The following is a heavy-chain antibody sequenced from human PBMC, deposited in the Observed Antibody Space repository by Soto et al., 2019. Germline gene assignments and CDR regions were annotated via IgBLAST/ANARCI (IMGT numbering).Heavy chain of an antibody. J-gene: IGHJ4*02. CDR2: IDLDIGDT. Sequence: QVQMVQSGAEVKKPGASVKVSCKASGHTFTGHHMHWVRQAPGQWLEWMGLIDLDIGDTKYAQKFQGRVTSTSDTSITAAYMELRGLRSDDTAVYSCALAPTGTAGFDYWGQGTLVTVSA. CDR1: GHTFTGHH. D-gene: IGHD2-21*02. CDR3: ALAPTGTAGFDY. V-gene: IGHV1-2*02.